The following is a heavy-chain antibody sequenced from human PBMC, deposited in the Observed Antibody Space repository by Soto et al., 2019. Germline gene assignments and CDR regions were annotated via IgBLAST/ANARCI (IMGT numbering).Heavy chain of an antibody. Sequence: GGSLRLSCAASRFTFSSYWMHWVRQAPGKGLVWVSRINSDGSSTSYADSVKGRFTISRDNAKNTLYLQMSSLRAEDTAVYYCAKAVTVTTEYYWGQGTLVTVSS. CDR1: RFTFSSYW. CDR3: AKAVTVTTEYY. V-gene: IGHV3-74*01. CDR2: INSDGSST. J-gene: IGHJ4*02. D-gene: IGHD4-4*01.